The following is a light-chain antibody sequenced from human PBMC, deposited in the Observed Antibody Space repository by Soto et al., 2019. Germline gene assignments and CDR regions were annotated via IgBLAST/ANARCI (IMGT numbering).Light chain of an antibody. CDR1: QSVSSSN. J-gene: IGKJ1*01. Sequence: TQARATVSMTPGEGASLCCRASQSVSSSNLAWYQQKPGQAPRLLIYGASSRATGIPDRFSGSGSGPDFTLTISRLEHEDFAVYYCQPRRNWRTFGQGTKVDIK. CDR3: QPRRNWRT. CDR2: GAS. V-gene: IGKV3D-20*02.